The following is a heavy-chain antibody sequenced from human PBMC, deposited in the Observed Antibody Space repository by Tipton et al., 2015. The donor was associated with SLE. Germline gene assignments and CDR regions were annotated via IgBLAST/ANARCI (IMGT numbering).Heavy chain of an antibody. CDR3: AKDVIDRSTVTTWGNY. CDR1: GFTFSSYG. V-gene: IGHV3-30*02. CDR2: IRYDEINK. Sequence: SLRLSCAASGFTFSSYGMHWVRQAPGKGLEWVAFIRYDEINKYYADSVKGRFTISRDNSKNTLYLQMNSLRAEDTAVYYCAKDVIDRSTVTTWGNYWGQGTLVTVSS. J-gene: IGHJ4*02. D-gene: IGHD4-17*01.